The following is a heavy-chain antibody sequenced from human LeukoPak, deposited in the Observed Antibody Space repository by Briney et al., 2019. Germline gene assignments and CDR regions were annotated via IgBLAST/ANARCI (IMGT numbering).Heavy chain of an antibody. CDR3: AMQDYDILTGYGCFEY. J-gene: IGHJ4*02. CDR2: MYYSGPT. Sequence: SETLSLTCTVSGGSISRSDYWGWIRQPPGKGLQWIASMYYSGPTYYNPSLKSRVTMSADTSKKQFSLKLSSVTAADTAVYYCAMQDYDILTGYGCFEYWGQGTQVTVSS. V-gene: IGHV4-39*01. D-gene: IGHD3-9*01. CDR1: GGSISRSDY.